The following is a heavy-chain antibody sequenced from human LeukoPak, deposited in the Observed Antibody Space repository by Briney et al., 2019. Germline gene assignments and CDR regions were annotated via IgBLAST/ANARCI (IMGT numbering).Heavy chain of an antibody. CDR2: IYYTGST. CDR3: ARLLSYDVLTDNYYKYYMDV. D-gene: IGHD3-9*01. CDR1: GGSIISNNYY. V-gene: IGHV4-39*01. J-gene: IGHJ6*03. Sequence: KTSETLSLTCTVSGGSIISNNYYWGWIRLPPGKGLEWIGSIYYTGSTYYNPSLNSRVTMSVDTSMMTAADTAVYYCARLLSYDVLTDNYYKYYMDVWGEGTTVTVSS.